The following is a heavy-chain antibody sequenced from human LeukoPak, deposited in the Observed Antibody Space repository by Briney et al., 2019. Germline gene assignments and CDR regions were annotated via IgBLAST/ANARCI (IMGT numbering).Heavy chain of an antibody. CDR2: IYYTGST. V-gene: IGHV4-59*12. CDR3: ARFLDSSGFDY. CDR1: GGSISSYH. J-gene: IGHJ4*02. D-gene: IGHD3-22*01. Sequence: PSETLSLTCTVSGGSISSYHWSWIRQPPGKGLEWIGYIYYTGSTNQNPSLKGRVTISLDTSKNQFSLKLSSVTAADTAVYYCARFLDSSGFDYWGQGTLVTVSS.